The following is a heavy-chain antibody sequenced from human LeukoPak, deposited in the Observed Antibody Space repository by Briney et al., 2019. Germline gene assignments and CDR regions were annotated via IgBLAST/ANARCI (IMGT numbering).Heavy chain of an antibody. CDR3: AKDSLGPKYYYDSSGYYWGPFDY. Sequence: QSGGSLRLSCAASGFTFSSYAMSWVRQAPGKGLEWVSAISGSGGSTYYADSVKGRFTISRDNSKNTLYLQMNSLRAEDTAVYYCAKDSLGPKYYYDSSGYYWGPFDYWGQGTLVTVSS. CDR2: ISGSGGST. J-gene: IGHJ4*02. D-gene: IGHD3-22*01. V-gene: IGHV3-23*01. CDR1: GFTFSSYA.